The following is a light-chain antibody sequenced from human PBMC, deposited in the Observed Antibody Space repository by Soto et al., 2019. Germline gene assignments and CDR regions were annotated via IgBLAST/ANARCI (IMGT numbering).Light chain of an antibody. Sequence: EIVLTQSPGTLSLSPGERATLSCRASQSVSSSYLAWYQQKPGQAPRLLIYGASSMATGIPDRFSGSGSGTDFTLTISRLEPEDFAVYYCQQYASSPLGSFGQGTKVEIK. CDR3: QQYASSPLGS. CDR1: QSVSSSY. V-gene: IGKV3-20*01. J-gene: IGKJ1*01. CDR2: GAS.